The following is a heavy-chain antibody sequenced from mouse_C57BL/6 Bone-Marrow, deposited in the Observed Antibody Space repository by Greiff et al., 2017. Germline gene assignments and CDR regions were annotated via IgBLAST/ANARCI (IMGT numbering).Heavy chain of an antibody. CDR2: IDPSDSYT. CDR3: AREARSYWYFDV. J-gene: IGHJ1*03. V-gene: IGHV1-69*01. Sequence: QVQLQQPGAELVMPGASVKLSCKASGYTFTSYWMHWVKQRPGQGLAWIGEIDPSDSYTNYNQKFKGKSTLTVDKSSSTAYMQLSSLTSEDSAVYYGAREARSYWYFDVWGTGTTVTVSS. CDR1: GYTFTSYW.